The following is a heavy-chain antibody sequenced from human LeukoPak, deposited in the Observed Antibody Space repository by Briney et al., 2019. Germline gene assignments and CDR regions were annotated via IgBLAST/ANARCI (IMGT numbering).Heavy chain of an antibody. V-gene: IGHV3-21*01. Sequence: GGSLRLSCAASGFTFSSYEMNWVRQAPGKGLEWVSSISSSSSYIYYADSVKGRFTISRDNAENSLYLQMNSLRAEDTAVYYCARFYDSSGYYTGDAFDIWGQGTMVTVSS. J-gene: IGHJ3*02. CDR2: ISSSSSYI. CDR3: ARFYDSSGYYTGDAFDI. CDR1: GFTFSSYE. D-gene: IGHD3-22*01.